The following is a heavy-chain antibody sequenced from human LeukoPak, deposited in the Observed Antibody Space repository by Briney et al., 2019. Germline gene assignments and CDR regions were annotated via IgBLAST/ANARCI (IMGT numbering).Heavy chain of an antibody. V-gene: IGHV1-2*02. CDR3: ARGASRGYCSGGSCWYFDY. Sequence: AASVKVSCKASGYTFTGYFMHWVRQAPGQGLEWMGWINPNSSGTNYAQKFQGRVTMTRDTSISTAYMELSRLRSDDTAVYYCARGASRGYCSGGSCWYFDYWGQGTLVTVSS. J-gene: IGHJ4*02. D-gene: IGHD2-15*01. CDR1: GYTFTGYF. CDR2: INPNSSGT.